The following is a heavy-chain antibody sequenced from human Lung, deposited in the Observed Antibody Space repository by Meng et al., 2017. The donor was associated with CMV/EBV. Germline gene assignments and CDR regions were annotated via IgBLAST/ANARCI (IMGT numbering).Heavy chain of an antibody. V-gene: IGHV3-23*01. CDR3: AKDLGGETDFWSGYLYYHYYYGMDV. Sequence: GGSLRLSCAASGFTFSSYAMSWVRQAPGKGLEWVSAISGSGGSTYYADSVKGRFTISRDNSKNTLYLQMNSLRAEDTAVYYCAKDLGGETDFWSGYLYYHYYYGMDVWGQRTTVTVSS. CDR1: GFTFSSYA. D-gene: IGHD3-3*01. J-gene: IGHJ6*02. CDR2: ISGSGGST.